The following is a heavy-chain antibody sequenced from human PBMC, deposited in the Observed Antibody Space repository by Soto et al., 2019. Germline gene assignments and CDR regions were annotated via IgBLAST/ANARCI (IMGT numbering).Heavy chain of an antibody. D-gene: IGHD3-10*01. CDR3: VTAVRTRLDN. CDR1: GFTFSHYD. J-gene: IGHJ4*02. Sequence: PGGSLRLSCAASGFTFSHYDMHWVRQAPGRGLEWVALILNDGSNKYYADSVKGRFTISRDNSKNTLYLQMNGLRLDDTAVYYCVTAVRTRLDNWGPGTLVTVSS. V-gene: IGHV3-30*02. CDR2: ILNDGSNK.